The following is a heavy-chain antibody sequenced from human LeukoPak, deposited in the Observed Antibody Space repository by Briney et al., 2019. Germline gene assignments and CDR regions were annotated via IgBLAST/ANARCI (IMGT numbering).Heavy chain of an antibody. V-gene: IGHV1-69*05. D-gene: IGHD3-22*01. CDR1: GGTFISYA. Sequence: GASVKVSCKASGGTFISYAISWVRQAPGQGLEWMGGIIPIFGTANYAQKFQGRVTITTDESTSTAYMELSSLRSEDTAVYYCAMLPDTYYYDSSGYNGAYFDYWGQGTLVTVSS. CDR2: IIPIFGTA. J-gene: IGHJ4*02. CDR3: AMLPDTYYYDSSGYNGAYFDY.